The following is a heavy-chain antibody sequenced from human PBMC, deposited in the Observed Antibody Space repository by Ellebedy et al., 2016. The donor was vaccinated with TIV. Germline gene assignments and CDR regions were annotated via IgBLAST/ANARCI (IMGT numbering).Heavy chain of an antibody. J-gene: IGHJ5*02. CDR3: ARVPIVVVTALNWFDP. V-gene: IGHV3-74*01. Sequence: GGSLRLXCAASGWTVSSYWMHWVRQAPGKGLVWVSRINSDGSSTSYADSVKGRFTISRDNAKNTLYLQMNSLRAEDTAVYYCARVPIVVVTALNWFDPWGQGPLFTVSS. CDR2: INSDGSST. CDR1: GWTVSSYW. D-gene: IGHD2-21*02.